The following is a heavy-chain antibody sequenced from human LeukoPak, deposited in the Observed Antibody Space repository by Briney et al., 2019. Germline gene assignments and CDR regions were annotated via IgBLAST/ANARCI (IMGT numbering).Heavy chain of an antibody. CDR1: GFTVSSNY. CDR3: ANARGG. D-gene: IGHD3-10*01. J-gene: IGHJ1*01. V-gene: IGHV3-23*01. CDR2: ISGSSVGT. Sequence: PGGSLRLSCAASGFTVSSNYMSWVRQAPGKGLEWVSSISGSSVGTYYADSVKGRFTISRDNSKNQLYLQMNSLRADDTAIYYCANARGGWGQGTLVTVSS.